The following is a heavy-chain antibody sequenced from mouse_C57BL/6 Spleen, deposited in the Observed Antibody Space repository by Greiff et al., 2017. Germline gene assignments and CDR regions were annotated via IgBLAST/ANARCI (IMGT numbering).Heavy chain of an antibody. Sequence: VQLQQPGAGLVMPGASVKLSCKASGYTFTSYWMHWVKQRPGQGLEWIGEIDPSDSYTNYNQKFKGKYTLTVDKYSSPSYMQLSILTSEDAAVYYCASWGTPYFDYWGHGTTLTVSS. CDR1: GYTFTSYW. CDR3: ASWGTPYFDY. J-gene: IGHJ2*01. CDR2: IDPSDSYT. V-gene: IGHV1-69*01. D-gene: IGHD2-14*01.